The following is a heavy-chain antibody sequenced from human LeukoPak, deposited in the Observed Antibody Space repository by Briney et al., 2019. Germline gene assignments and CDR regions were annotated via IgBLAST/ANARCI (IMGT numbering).Heavy chain of an antibody. D-gene: IGHD3-10*01. CDR1: GGSISSYY. CDR2: IYISGTI. Sequence: PSETLSLTCTVSGGSISSYYWSWIRQPAGTALEWIGRIYISGTITYNPSLKSRVTMSVDTSKNQFSLKLSSVTAADTAVYYCARDSGTTGEVKFDPWGQGTLVTVSS. CDR3: ARDSGTTGEVKFDP. J-gene: IGHJ5*02. V-gene: IGHV4-4*07.